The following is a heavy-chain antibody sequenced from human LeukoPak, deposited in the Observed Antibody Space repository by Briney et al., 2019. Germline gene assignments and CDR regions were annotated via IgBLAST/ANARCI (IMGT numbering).Heavy chain of an antibody. D-gene: IGHD3-16*02. CDR3: ARGAYYDYVWGSYPHYYYYMDV. V-gene: IGHV4-59*01. J-gene: IGHJ6*03. CDR1: GGSISSYY. CDR2: IYYSGST. Sequence: PSETLSLTCTVSGGSISSYYWSWIRQPPGKGLEWIGYIYYSGSTNYNPSLKSRVTISVDTSKNQFSLKLSSVTAADTAVYYCARGAYYDYVWGSYPHYYYYMDVWGKGTTVTISS.